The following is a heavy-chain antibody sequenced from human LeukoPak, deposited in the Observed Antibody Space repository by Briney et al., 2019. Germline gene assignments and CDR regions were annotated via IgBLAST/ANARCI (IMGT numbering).Heavy chain of an antibody. J-gene: IGHJ3*02. CDR1: GGSIASYY. Sequence: PSDTLSLTCTGSGGSIASYYWSWIRQSPGKRLEWIASINYIGRTKLNPSLQSRFTISLDMSNNHFSLQLRSVTAADTAIYSCARLLDYDNSGDPDTFDIWGQGTMVTVFS. D-gene: IGHD3-22*01. V-gene: IGHV4-59*01. CDR2: INYIGRT. CDR3: ARLLDYDNSGDPDTFDI.